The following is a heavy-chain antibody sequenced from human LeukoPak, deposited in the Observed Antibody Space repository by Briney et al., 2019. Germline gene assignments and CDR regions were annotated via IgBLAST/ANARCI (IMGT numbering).Heavy chain of an antibody. V-gene: IGHV4-59*01. Sequence: PSETLSLTCPVSGGSISSYYWSWIRQPPGKGLEWIGYIYYSGSTNYNPSLKSRVTISVDTSKNQFSLKLSSVTAADTAVYYCARDQTQDYGDYVYYYGMDVWGQGTTVTVSS. CDR1: GGSISSYY. D-gene: IGHD4-17*01. CDR2: IYYSGST. J-gene: IGHJ6*02. CDR3: ARDQTQDYGDYVYYYGMDV.